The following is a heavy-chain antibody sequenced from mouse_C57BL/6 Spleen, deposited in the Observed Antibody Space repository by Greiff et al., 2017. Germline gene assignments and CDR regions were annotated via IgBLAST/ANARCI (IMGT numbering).Heavy chain of an antibody. CDR3: ARGGTTVGGAMDY. J-gene: IGHJ4*01. D-gene: IGHD1-1*01. CDR2: INPNNGGT. CDR1: GYTFTDYY. Sequence: EVQLQQSGPELVKPGASVKISCKASGYTFTDYYMNWVKQSHGKSLEWIGDINPNNGGTSYNQKFKGKATLTVDKSSSTAYMELRSLTSEDSAVYYCARGGTTVGGAMDYWGQGTSVTVSS. V-gene: IGHV1-26*01.